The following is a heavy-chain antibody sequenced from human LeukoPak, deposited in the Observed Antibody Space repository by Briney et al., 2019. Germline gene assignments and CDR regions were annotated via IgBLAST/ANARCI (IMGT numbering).Heavy chain of an antibody. V-gene: IGHV4-34*01. Sequence: PSETLSLTCAVYGGSFSGYYWSWIRQPPGKGLEWIGEINHSGSTNYNPSLKSRVTISVDTSKNQLSLKLSSVTAADTAVYYCARGPYYYGSGSYYKNWGQGTLVTVSS. D-gene: IGHD3-10*01. J-gene: IGHJ4*02. CDR1: GGSFSGYY. CDR2: INHSGST. CDR3: ARGPYYYGSGSYYKN.